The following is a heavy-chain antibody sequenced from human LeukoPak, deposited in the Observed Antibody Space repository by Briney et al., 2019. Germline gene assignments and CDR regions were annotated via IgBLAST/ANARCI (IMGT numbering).Heavy chain of an antibody. CDR1: GGSISSYY. CDR2: IYYSGST. D-gene: IGHD2-2*01. J-gene: IGHJ5*02. V-gene: IGHV4-59*01. Sequence: SETLSLTCTVSGGSISSYYWSWIRQPPGKGLEWIGYIYYSGSTNYNPSLKSRVTISVDTSKNQFSLKLSSVTAADTAVYYCARAPVGSIRYCSSTSCYDGGWFDPWGQGTLVTVSS. CDR3: ARAPVGSIRYCSSTSCYDGGWFDP.